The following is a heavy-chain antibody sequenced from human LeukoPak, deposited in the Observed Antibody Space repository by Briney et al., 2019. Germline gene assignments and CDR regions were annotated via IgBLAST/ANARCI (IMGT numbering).Heavy chain of an antibody. CDR3: ARLTVSGQLDY. V-gene: IGHV3-66*01. J-gene: IGHJ4*02. CDR2: IYSDGST. D-gene: IGHD6-19*01. Sequence: GGSLRLSCAASGFTVRSNYMNWVRRAPGKGLEWVSVIYSDGSTYYADSVKGRFTISRDFSKNTLYLQMNSLRVEGTAVYYCARLTVSGQLDYWGQGTLVTVSS. CDR1: GFTVRSNY.